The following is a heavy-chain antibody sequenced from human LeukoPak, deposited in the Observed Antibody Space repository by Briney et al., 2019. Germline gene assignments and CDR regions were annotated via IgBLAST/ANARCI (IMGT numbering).Heavy chain of an antibody. Sequence: GGSLRLSCAASGFTFRSCWMHWVRQAPGKELVWVSRINGDGSTTNYADSVRGRFTISRDNAKNTRYLQMNSLRADDSAVYYCASLVGGYYPPVEAFDIWGQGTMVTVSS. D-gene: IGHD3-3*01. CDR1: GFTFRSCW. CDR2: INGDGSTT. CDR3: ASLVGGYYPPVEAFDI. V-gene: IGHV3-74*01. J-gene: IGHJ3*02.